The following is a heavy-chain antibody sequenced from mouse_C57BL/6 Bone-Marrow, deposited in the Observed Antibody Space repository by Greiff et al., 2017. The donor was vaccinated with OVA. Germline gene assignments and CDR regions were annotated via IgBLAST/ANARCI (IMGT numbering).Heavy chain of an antibody. CDR2: ISYDGSN. D-gene: IGHD2-5*01. J-gene: IGHJ4*01. CDR1: GYSITSGYY. Sequence: EVKLQESGPGLVKPSQSLSLTCSVTGYSITSGYYWNWIRQFPGNKLEWMGYISYDGSNNYNPSLKNRISITRDTSKNQFFLKLNSVTTEDTATYYCARDVDYSNYYYAMDYWGQGTSVTVSS. V-gene: IGHV3-6*01. CDR3: ARDVDYSNYYYAMDY.